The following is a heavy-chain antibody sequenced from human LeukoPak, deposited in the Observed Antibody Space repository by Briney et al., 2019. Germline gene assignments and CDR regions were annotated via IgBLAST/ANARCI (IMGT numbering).Heavy chain of an antibody. V-gene: IGHV3-30-3*01. CDR3: ARGSVYIVVVTASHFDY. D-gene: IGHD2-21*02. CDR2: ISYDGSNK. J-gene: IGHJ4*02. CDR1: GFTFSSYA. Sequence: PGGSLRLSCAASGFTFSSYAMHWVRQAPDKGLEWVAVISYDGSNKYYADSVKGRFTISRDNSKNTLYLQMNSLRAEDTAVYYCARGSVYIVVVTASHFDYWGQGTLGTVSS.